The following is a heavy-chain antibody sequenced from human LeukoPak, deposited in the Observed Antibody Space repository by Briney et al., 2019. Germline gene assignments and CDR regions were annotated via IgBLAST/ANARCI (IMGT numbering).Heavy chain of an antibody. Sequence: SETLSLTCAVSGGSISSNNWWNWVRQTPGKGLEWIGEIYHSGSTNYNPSLKSRATISVDKSKNQFSLKLSSVTAADTAVYYCARYRRGIVVVPAADWYFDLWGRGTLVTVSS. CDR1: GGSISSNNW. D-gene: IGHD2-2*01. CDR2: IYHSGST. CDR3: ARYRRGIVVVPAADWYFDL. J-gene: IGHJ2*01. V-gene: IGHV4-4*02.